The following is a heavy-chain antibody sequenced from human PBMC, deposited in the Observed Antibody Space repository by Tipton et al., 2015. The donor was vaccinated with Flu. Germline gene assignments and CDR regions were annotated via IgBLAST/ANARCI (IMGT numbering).Heavy chain of an antibody. V-gene: IGHV4-59*01. Sequence: TLSLTCTVSGGSISSYYWSWIRQSPGKGLEWIGYIYDSGSTDYNPSLKSRVNISVDTSKNQFSLKLGSVTAADTAVYYCARAVWEQQLAPYFYYYGMDVWGQGTTVTVSS. CDR2: IYDSGST. CDR1: GGSISSYY. CDR3: ARAVWEQQLAPYFYYYGMDV. D-gene: IGHD6-13*01. J-gene: IGHJ6*02.